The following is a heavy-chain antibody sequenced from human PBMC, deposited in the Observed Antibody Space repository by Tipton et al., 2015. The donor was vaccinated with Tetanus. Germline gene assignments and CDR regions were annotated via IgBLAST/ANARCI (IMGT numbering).Heavy chain of an antibody. Sequence: SLRLSCAASGFTFSSYSMNWVRQAPGKGLEWVSYISAASTYKYSAESLRGRFTISRDNAKNSLYLQMNSLRVDDTAVYYCARESLHSSGWYGGSLDSWGQGTLVTVSS. CDR3: ARESLHSSGWYGGSLDS. J-gene: IGHJ4*02. CDR1: GFTFSSYS. D-gene: IGHD6-19*01. V-gene: IGHV3-21*04. CDR2: ISAASTYK.